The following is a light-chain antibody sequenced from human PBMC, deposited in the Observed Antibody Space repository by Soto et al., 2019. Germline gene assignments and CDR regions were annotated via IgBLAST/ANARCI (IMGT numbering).Light chain of an antibody. Sequence: EVVLTQSPGTLSLSPGERVTLSCRASQSVASSYLAWYQQKPGRAPRLLFYSASSRATGIPDRFSGSGSGTDFTLTISSLEPEDFAVYYCQQRSNWPMYTFGQGTKLEIK. CDR1: QSVASSY. J-gene: IGKJ2*01. CDR3: QQRSNWPMYT. CDR2: SAS. V-gene: IGKV3D-20*02.